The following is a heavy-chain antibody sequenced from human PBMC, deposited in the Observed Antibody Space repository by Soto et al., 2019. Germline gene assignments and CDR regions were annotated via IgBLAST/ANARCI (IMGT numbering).Heavy chain of an antibody. D-gene: IGHD2-8*02. Sequence: EVQLLESGGGLVQPGGSLRLSCAASGFTFSSYAMSWVRQAPGKGLEWVSGIDGSGRNTHYADSVKGRFTISRDNSKNTLSVQMDSLRVEDTALYYCAKDGGSVCSGGTCYFQAPDYWGQGTLVTVSS. CDR2: IDGSGRNT. CDR1: GFTFSSYA. J-gene: IGHJ4*02. V-gene: IGHV3-23*01. CDR3: AKDGGSVCSGGTCYFQAPDY.